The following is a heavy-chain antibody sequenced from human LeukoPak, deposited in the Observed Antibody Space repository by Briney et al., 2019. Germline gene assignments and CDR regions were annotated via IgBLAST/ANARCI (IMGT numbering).Heavy chain of an antibody. D-gene: IGHD3-16*02. CDR1: GYTFTSYG. CDR2: ISAYNGKT. V-gene: IGHV1-18*01. Sequence: GALVKVSCKASGYTFTSYGISWVRQAPGQGLEWMGWISAYNGKTNYAQKLQGRVTMTTDTSTSTAYMELRSLRSDDTAVYYCARVADYDYVWGSYRNDNWFDPWGQGTLVTVSS. CDR3: ARVADYDYVWGSYRNDNWFDP. J-gene: IGHJ5*02.